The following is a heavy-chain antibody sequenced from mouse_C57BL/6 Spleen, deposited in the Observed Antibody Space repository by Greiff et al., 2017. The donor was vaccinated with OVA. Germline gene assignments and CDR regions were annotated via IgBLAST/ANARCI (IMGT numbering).Heavy chain of an antibody. CDR3: ARGWMITRAMDY. D-gene: IGHD2-4*01. V-gene: IGHV5-17*01. J-gene: IGHJ4*01. Sequence: DVMLVESGGGLVKPGGSLKLSCAASGFTFSDYGMHWVRQAPEKGLEWVAYISSGSSTIYYADTVKGRFTISRDNAKNTLFLQMTSLRSEDTAMYYCARGWMITRAMDYWGQGTSVTVSS. CDR1: GFTFSDYG. CDR2: ISSGSSTI.